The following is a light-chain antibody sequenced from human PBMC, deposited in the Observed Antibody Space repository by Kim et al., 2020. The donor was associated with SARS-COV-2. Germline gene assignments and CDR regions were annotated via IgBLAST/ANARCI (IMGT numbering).Light chain of an antibody. CDR2: AAS. CDR1: QGISSY. Sequence: IQLTQSPSSLSASVGDRVTITCRASQGISSYLAWYQQIPGKAPKLLIYAASTLQSGVPSRFSGSGSGTDFTLTISSLQPEDFATYYFQQLNSYPLTFGGGTKVDIK. CDR3: QQLNSYPLT. J-gene: IGKJ4*01. V-gene: IGKV1-9*01.